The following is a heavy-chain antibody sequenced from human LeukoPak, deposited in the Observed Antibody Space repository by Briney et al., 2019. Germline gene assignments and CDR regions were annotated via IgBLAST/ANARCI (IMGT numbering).Heavy chain of an antibody. J-gene: IGHJ4*02. Sequence: ASVKVSCKASGYTFSGYYMHWVRQAPGQGLEWMERINSNSGDTNYALKFQGRVTMTRDTSISTGYMELSGLRSDDTAVYYCARTPGVVTATGEFDYWGRGTLVTVSS. CDR3: ARTPGVVTATGEFDY. CDR2: INSNSGDT. V-gene: IGHV1-2*06. CDR1: GYTFSGYY. D-gene: IGHD2-21*02.